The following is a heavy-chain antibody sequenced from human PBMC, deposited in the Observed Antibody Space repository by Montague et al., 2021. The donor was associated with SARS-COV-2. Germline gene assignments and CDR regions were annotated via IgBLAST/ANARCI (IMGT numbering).Heavy chain of an antibody. V-gene: IGHV4-39*01. CDR3: ASGYYGSGSCDAFDI. J-gene: IGHJ3*02. CDR1: GGSINSPDYY. D-gene: IGHD3-10*01. Sequence: SETLSLTCTVSGGSINSPDYYWTWIRQPPGKGLEWIGCSDYSGTTYDXXXLRSHVTIPVDTSKTQFSLKMKSVTAADTAVYYCASGYYGSGSCDAFDIWSQGTVVTVSS. CDR2: SDYSGTT.